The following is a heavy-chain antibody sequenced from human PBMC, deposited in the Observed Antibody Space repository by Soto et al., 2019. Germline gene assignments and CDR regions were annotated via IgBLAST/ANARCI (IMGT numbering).Heavy chain of an antibody. J-gene: IGHJ3*02. V-gene: IGHV4-59*12. D-gene: IGHD2-2*03. CDR3: AKDSGYCISTRCYQYAFDI. CDR2: MGYSGYT. Sequence: SETLSLTCSVSGGSISGYYCSWFRQPPGKGLEWIGYMGYSGYTSYNPSLRSRVTISLDTSKNQFSLKLRSVTAADTALYYCAKDSGYCISTRCYQYAFDIWGQGTMVTVSS. CDR1: GGSISGYY.